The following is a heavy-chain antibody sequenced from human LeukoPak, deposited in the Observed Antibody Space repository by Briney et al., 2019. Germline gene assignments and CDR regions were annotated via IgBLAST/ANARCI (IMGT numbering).Heavy chain of an antibody. J-gene: IGHJ4*02. CDR1: GGSFSGYY. CDR2: INHSGST. CDR3: ARGRGYHSFDY. Sequence: SAETLSLTCAVYGGSFSGYYWSWIRQPPGKGLEWIGEINHSGSTNYNPSLKSRVTISVDTSKNQFSLKLSSVTAADTAVYYCARGRGYHSFDYWGQGTLVTVSS. V-gene: IGHV4-34*01. D-gene: IGHD5-12*01.